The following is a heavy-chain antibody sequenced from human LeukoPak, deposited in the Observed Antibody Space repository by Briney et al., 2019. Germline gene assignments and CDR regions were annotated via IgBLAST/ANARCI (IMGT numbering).Heavy chain of an antibody. CDR3: AREPSTWVVSSSWFAFDY. J-gene: IGHJ4*02. D-gene: IGHD6-13*01. CDR1: GFNFGSYP. V-gene: IGHV3-23*01. CDR2: ISADSATT. Sequence: GGSLRLSCAASGFNFGSYPMTWVRQAPGKGLEWVSVISADSATTFYADSVKGRFTISKDNSRNTLYLQMNSLRAEDTAVYYCAREPSTWVVSSSWFAFDYWGQGTLVTVSS.